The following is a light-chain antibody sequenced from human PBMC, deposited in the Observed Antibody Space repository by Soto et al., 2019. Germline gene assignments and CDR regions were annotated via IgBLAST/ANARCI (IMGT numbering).Light chain of an antibody. V-gene: IGLV2-23*01. CDR2: EDR. J-gene: IGLJ2*01. CDR3: SSYARGGTDVI. CDR1: SSDFGTHNL. Sequence: QSALTQPASVSGSPGQSITISCTGTSSDFGTHNLVSWYQHHPGKAPKFMIYEDRKRPSGVSNRFSGSKSGNTASLTISALQAEDEADYYCSSYARGGTDVIFGGGTQLTVL.